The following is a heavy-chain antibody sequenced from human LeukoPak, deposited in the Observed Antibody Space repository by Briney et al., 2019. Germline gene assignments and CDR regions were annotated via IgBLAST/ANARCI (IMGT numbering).Heavy chain of an antibody. V-gene: IGHV3-21*06. CDR2: ISSSSGYI. J-gene: IGHJ6*02. CDR1: GFTFSSYS. D-gene: IGHD6-6*01. CDR3: ARDDSSSFGLYYYYYGMDV. Sequence: GGSLRLSCAASGFTFSSYSMNWVRQAPGKGLEWVSSISSSSGYIYYADSVKGRFTISRDNAKNSLYLQMNSLRAEDTAVYYCARDDSSSFGLYYYYYGMDVWGQGTTVTVSS.